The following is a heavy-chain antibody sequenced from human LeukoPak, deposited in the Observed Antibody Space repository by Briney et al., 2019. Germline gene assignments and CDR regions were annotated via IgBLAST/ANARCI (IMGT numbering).Heavy chain of an antibody. CDR1: GFTFSSYS. CDR3: ARGGCSSTSCYAFFDY. Sequence: LGGSLRLSCAASGFTFSSYSMNWVRQAPGKGLEWVSSISSSSSYIYYADSVKGRFTISRDNAKNSLYLQMNSLRAEDTAVYYCARGGCSSTSCYAFFDYWGQGTLVTVSS. J-gene: IGHJ4*02. D-gene: IGHD2-2*01. CDR2: ISSSSSYI. V-gene: IGHV3-21*01.